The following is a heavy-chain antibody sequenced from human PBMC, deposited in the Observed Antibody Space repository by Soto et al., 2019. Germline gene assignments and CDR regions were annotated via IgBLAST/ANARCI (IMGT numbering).Heavy chain of an antibody. Sequence: EVQLLESGGGLVQPGGSLRLSCAASGFTFSSYAMSWVRQAPGKGLEWVSAISGSGGSTYYADSVKGRFTISRDSYKTTLYMQSNSLRAEDTGVSYCAKDAFTGGSCCGYFDYWGQGTLVTVSS. CDR2: ISGSGGST. V-gene: IGHV3-23*01. J-gene: IGHJ4*02. CDR1: GFTFSSYA. D-gene: IGHD2-15*01. CDR3: AKDAFTGGSCCGYFDY.